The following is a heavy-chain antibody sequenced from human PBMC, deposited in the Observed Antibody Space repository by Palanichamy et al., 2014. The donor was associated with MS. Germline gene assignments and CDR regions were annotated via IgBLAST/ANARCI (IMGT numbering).Heavy chain of an antibody. J-gene: IGHJ4*02. D-gene: IGHD6-13*01. CDR3: AHRNLASGGTSFDF. CDR1: GFSLRTSQVA. Sequence: QITLKESGPALVKPTQTLTLTCDFSGFSLRTSQVAVGWIRQPPGKALEWLALIYWDDEQRYKPSLENRVTITKDTSKNQVVLTMTNMDPVDTAIYYCAHRNLASGGTSFDFWGRGTVVTVSS. V-gene: IGHV2-5*02. CDR2: IYWDDEQ.